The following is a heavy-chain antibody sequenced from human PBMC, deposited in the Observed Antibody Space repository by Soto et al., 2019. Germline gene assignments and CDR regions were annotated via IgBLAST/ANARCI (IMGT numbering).Heavy chain of an antibody. Sequence: SSETLSLTCTVSGGSISSYYWSWIRQPPGKGLEWIGYIYYSGSTNYNPSLKSRVTISVDTSKNQFSLKLSSVTAADTAVYYCARVTDSSSEAFDIWAQGTMVTVSS. V-gene: IGHV4-59*08. J-gene: IGHJ3*02. D-gene: IGHD6-6*01. CDR1: GGSISSYY. CDR3: ARVTDSSSEAFDI. CDR2: IYYSGST.